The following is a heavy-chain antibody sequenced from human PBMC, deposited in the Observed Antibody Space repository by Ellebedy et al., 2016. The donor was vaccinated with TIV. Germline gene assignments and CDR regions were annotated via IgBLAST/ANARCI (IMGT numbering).Heavy chain of an antibody. V-gene: IGHV1-2*02. CDR1: GYTFTGYY. CDR2: INPNSGGT. J-gene: IGHJ4*02. Sequence: ASVKVSCXASGYTFTGYYMHWVRQAPGQGLEWMGWINPNSGGTNYAQKFQGRVTMTRDTSISTAYMELSRLRSDDTAVYYCARPIHSDIAANPFDYWGQGTLVTVSS. CDR3: ARPIHSDIAANPFDY. D-gene: IGHD6-6*01.